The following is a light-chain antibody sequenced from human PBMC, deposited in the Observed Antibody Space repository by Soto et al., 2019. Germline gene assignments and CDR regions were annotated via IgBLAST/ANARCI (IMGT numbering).Light chain of an antibody. CDR1: QTISVS. CDR3: RQYDKYST. Sequence: IQMTQSPSTLSASVGDTVTITCRARQTISVSLAWYRQKPGKAPNLLIYDASTLQERVPSRCSGSGSGTEFTLTVTRLLPDGCAPYFFRQYDKYSTFGHGTKVDVK. V-gene: IGKV1-5*01. J-gene: IGKJ1*01. CDR2: DAS.